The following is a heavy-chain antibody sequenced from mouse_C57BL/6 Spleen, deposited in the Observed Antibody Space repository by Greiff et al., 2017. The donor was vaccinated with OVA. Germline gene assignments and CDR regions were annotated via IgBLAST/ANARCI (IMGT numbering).Heavy chain of an antibody. V-gene: IGHV14-4*01. Sequence: EVKLMESGAELVRPGASVKLSCTASGFNIKDDYMHWVKQRPEQGLEWIGWIDPENGDTEYASKFQGKATITADTSSNTAYLQLSSLTSEDTAVYYCTTGGDDYWGQGTTLTVSS. CDR1: GFNIKDDY. CDR3: TTGGDDY. CDR2: IDPENGDT. J-gene: IGHJ2*01.